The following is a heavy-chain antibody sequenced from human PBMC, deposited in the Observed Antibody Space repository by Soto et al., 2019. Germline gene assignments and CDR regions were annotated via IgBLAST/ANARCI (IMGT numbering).Heavy chain of an antibody. J-gene: IGHJ4*02. V-gene: IGHV3-23*01. D-gene: IGHD2-2*01. CDR1: GFTFSTYT. CDR3: AKARCSTTNCYVPDY. Sequence: HPGGSLRLSCAASGFTFSTYTMSWVRQAPGKGLEWVSVISGSGGSPSYADSVQGRFTISRDNPKNTLYLQMNSLRAEDTAMYYCAKARCSTTNCYVPDYWGQGTLVTVSS. CDR2: ISGSGGSP.